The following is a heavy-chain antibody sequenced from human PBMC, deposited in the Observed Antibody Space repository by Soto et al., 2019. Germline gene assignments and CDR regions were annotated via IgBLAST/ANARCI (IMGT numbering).Heavy chain of an antibody. CDR1: GFTFSSYG. D-gene: IGHD6-19*01. V-gene: IGHV3-30*18. Sequence: GGSLRLSCAASGFTFSSYGMHWVRQAPGKGLEWVAVISYDGSNKYYADSVKGRFTISRDNSKNTLYLQMNSLRAEDTAVYYCAKDRKRRTVAGTKTYYYGMDVWGQGTTVTVSS. CDR2: ISYDGSNK. J-gene: IGHJ6*02. CDR3: AKDRKRRTVAGTKTYYYGMDV.